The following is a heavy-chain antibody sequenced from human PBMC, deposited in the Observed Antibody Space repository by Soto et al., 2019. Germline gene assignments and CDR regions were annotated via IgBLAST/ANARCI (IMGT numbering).Heavy chain of an antibody. CDR2: IDYNGVT. CDR3: GKVLVGATGHTDSDS. Sequence: SETLSLTGTVSGGSIYRSGYYWGWIRQPPGRGLEWIGNIDYNGVTYSNPSLKSRVTISRDTSKNQFSLKLTSVTAADTALYYCGKVLVGATGHTDSDSWGPGTLVTVS. CDR1: GGSIYRSGYY. J-gene: IGHJ4*02. D-gene: IGHD2-15*01. V-gene: IGHV4-39*01.